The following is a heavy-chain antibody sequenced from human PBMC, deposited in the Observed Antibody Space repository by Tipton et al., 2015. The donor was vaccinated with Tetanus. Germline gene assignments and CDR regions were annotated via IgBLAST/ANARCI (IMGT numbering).Heavy chain of an antibody. V-gene: IGHV4-59*12. CDR2: IYYSGST. CDR3: ARDTGWDGTDY. CDR1: GGSISSYY. J-gene: IGHJ4*02. D-gene: IGHD6-19*01. Sequence: LRLSCTVSGGSISSYYWSWIRQPPGKGLEWIGYIYYSGSTNHNPSLKSRVTISVDTSKNQFSLKLSSVTAADTAVYYCARDTGWDGTDYWGQGTLVTVSS.